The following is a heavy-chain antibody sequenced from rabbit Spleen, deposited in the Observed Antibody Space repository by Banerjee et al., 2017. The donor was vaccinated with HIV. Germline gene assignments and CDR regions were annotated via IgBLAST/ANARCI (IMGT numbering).Heavy chain of an antibody. CDR1: GVSFSGRYV. CDR3: ARFGNTNGPYEDRQL. D-gene: IGHD3-3*01. V-gene: IGHV1S40*01. Sequence: QSLEESGGGLVQPEGSLTLTCTASGVSFSGRYVMSWVRQAPGKGLEWIGCIGSNTDNTVYATWAKGRFALSRTSSTTVDLKMTSLTAADTATYFCARFGNTNGPYEDRQLWGPGTLVTVS. J-gene: IGHJ4*01. CDR2: IGSNTDNT.